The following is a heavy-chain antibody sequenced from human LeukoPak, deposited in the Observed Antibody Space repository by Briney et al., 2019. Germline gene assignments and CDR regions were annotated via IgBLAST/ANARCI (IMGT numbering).Heavy chain of an antibody. V-gene: IGHV4-34*01. Sequence: SETLSLTCAVYRGSFSGYYWSWIRQPPGQGREWIGEMNHSGRPNLPPALKRRITIPVETSKNQSALNLSSVTAADTAVYYCARCHPSSVPHYFDYWGQGTLVTVSS. D-gene: IGHD2-2*01. CDR2: MNHSGRP. J-gene: IGHJ4*02. CDR1: RGSFSGYY. CDR3: ARCHPSSVPHYFDY.